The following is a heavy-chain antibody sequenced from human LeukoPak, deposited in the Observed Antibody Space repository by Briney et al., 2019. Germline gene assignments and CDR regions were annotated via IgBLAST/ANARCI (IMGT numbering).Heavy chain of an antibody. D-gene: IGHD6-19*01. CDR3: ARGSTVAGTLHYFDY. J-gene: IGHJ4*02. CDR2: ISFDGSDA. CDR1: GFTFSGFW. Sequence: GGSLRLSCAASGFTFSGFWMHWVRQAPGKGLVWVSCISFDGSDATYADSVKGRFTISRDNAKNTLHLQMDSLTVEDTAVYYCARGSTVAGTLHYFDYWGQGTLVTVSS. V-gene: IGHV3-74*01.